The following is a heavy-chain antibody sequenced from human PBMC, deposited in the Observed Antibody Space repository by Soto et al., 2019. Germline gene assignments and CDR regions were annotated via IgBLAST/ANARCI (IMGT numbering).Heavy chain of an antibody. CDR3: ARQDTSGYAIDY. CDR1: GGSIISFD. Sequence: SETLSLTCTVSGGSIISFDWNWIRQSPGKGLEWIGYISYSGSTNYNPSLKSRVTISVDTSKNQFSLKLSSVTAADTAVYYCARQDTSGYAIDYWGQGTLVSVSS. D-gene: IGHD3-22*01. V-gene: IGHV4-59*08. CDR2: ISYSGST. J-gene: IGHJ4*02.